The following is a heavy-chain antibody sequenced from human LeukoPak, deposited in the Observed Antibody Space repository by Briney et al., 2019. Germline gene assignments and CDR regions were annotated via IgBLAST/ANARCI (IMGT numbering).Heavy chain of an antibody. V-gene: IGHV4-30-2*01. J-gene: IGHJ4*02. CDR3: ARSPLWLRGLDY. CDR1: GGSISSGGYS. D-gene: IGHD5-18*01. Sequence: PSETLSLTCAVSGGSISSGGYSWSWIRQPPGKGLEWIGYIYHSGSTYYNPSLKSRVNISVDRSKNQFSLKLSSVTAADTAVYYCARSPLWLRGLDYWGQGTPVTVSS. CDR2: IYHSGST.